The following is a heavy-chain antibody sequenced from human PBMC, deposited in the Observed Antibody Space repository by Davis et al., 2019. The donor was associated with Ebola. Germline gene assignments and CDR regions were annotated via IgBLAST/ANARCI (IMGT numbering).Heavy chain of an antibody. CDR2: ISTSSSSI. D-gene: IGHD1-20*01. Sequence: GESLKISCAASGFTFSSYSINWVRQAPGKGLEWIAYISTSSSSIHYASSVKGRFTISRDNAQKSLYLHMNSLRAEDTAVYYCVTLTETTSFSAFDIWGQGTKVTVSS. V-gene: IGHV3-48*01. CDR3: VTLTETTSFSAFDI. J-gene: IGHJ3*02. CDR1: GFTFSSYS.